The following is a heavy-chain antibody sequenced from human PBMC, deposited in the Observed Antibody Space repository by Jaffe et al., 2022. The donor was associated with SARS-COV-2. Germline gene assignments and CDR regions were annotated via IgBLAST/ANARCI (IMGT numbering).Heavy chain of an antibody. CDR1: GFTFSSYG. Sequence: QVQLVESGGGVVQPGRSLRLSCAASGFTFSSYGMHWVRQAPGKGLEWVAVISYDGSNKYYADSVKGRFTISRDNSKNTLYLQMNSLRAEDTAVYYCAKDKGLNYYYYGMDVWGQGTTVTVSS. J-gene: IGHJ6*02. CDR3: AKDKGLNYYYYGMDV. CDR2: ISYDGSNK. V-gene: IGHV3-30*18.